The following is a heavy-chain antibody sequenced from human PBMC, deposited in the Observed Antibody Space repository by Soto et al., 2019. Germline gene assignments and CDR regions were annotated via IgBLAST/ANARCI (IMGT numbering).Heavy chain of an antibody. CDR3: AREPYSGSGNYYRPRGAFDI. CDR2: IIPMFSTA. CDR1: GGPVTSYA. V-gene: IGHV1-69*13. Sequence: SAKVSSRASGGPVTSYAISWVRQAPVLGLEWVGGIIPMFSTANFAHKFQGRVTFSADESTSAAYMELSRLRSEDTAVYFCAREPYSGSGNYYRPRGAFDIWGQGTMVTVSS. D-gene: IGHD3-10*01. J-gene: IGHJ3*02.